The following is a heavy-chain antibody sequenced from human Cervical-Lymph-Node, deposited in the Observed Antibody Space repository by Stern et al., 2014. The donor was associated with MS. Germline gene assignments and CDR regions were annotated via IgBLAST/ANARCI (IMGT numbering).Heavy chain of an antibody. V-gene: IGHV4-39*01. Sequence: QVQLQESGPGLVKPSETLSLTCTVSGGSISSSSYYWGWIRQPPGKGLEWIGSIYYSGSTYYNPSLKSRVTISVDTSKNPFSLKMSSVTAADTAVYYCARHENFFFDYWGQGTLVTVSS. J-gene: IGHJ4*02. CDR3: ARHENFFFDY. CDR1: GGSISSSSYY. D-gene: IGHD2/OR15-2a*01. CDR2: IYYSGST.